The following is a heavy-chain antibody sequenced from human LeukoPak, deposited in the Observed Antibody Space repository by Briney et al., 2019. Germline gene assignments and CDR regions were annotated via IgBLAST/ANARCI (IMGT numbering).Heavy chain of an antibody. J-gene: IGHJ5*02. D-gene: IGHD3-16*02. V-gene: IGHV3-69-1*01. Sequence: GGSLRLSCEASGFTFSRYWMNWVRQAPGKGLERVSSISSSSYIYYADSVKGRFTISRDNAKNSLYLQMNSLRAEDTAVYYCARDREGDYIWGSYRPDWFDPWGQGTLVTVSS. CDR2: ISSSSYI. CDR3: ARDREGDYIWGSYRPDWFDP. CDR1: GFTFSRYW.